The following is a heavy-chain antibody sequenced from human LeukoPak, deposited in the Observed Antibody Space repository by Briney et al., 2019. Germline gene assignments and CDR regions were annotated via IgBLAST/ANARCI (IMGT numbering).Heavy chain of an antibody. CDR1: GYSFTTYW. D-gene: IGHD6-19*01. V-gene: IGHV1-46*01. CDR2: INPSGGST. CDR3: AKRPLFRAVAGLYFDY. J-gene: IGHJ4*02. Sequence: GESLKISCKASGYSFTTYWIGWVRQVPGKGLGWVGIINPSGGSTSYAQKFQGRVTMTRDTSTSTVYMELNSLRAEDTAVYYCAKRPLFRAVAGLYFDYWGQGTLVTVSS.